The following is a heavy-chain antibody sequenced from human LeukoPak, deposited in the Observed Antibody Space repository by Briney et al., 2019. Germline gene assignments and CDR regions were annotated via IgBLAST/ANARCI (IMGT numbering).Heavy chain of an antibody. J-gene: IGHJ3*02. D-gene: IGHD3-22*01. V-gene: IGHV3-53*01. CDR3: AKSPKIRITMIVVVPGDAFDI. CDR2: IYSGGST. Sequence: GGSLRLSCAASGFTVSSNYMSWVRQAPGKGLEWVSVIYSGGSTYYADSVKGRFTISRDNSKNTLYLQMNSLRAEDTAVYYCAKSPKIRITMIVVVPGDAFDIWGQGTMVTVSS. CDR1: GFTVSSNY.